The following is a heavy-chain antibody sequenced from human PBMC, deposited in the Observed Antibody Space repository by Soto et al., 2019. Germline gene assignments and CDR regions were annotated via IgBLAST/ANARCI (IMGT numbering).Heavy chain of an antibody. CDR3: ARDSSGFWSGYQPF. D-gene: IGHD3-3*01. CDR2: IKQDGSQV. V-gene: IGHV3-7*03. CDR1: GFIFSSYW. Sequence: EVQLVESGGGLVQPGGSLRLSCAASGFIFSSYWMTWVRQAPGKGLEWVATIKQDGSQVSYVDSVKGRFIISRDNAKNSLYLQMNSLRAGDTAFYYCARDSSGFWSGYQPFWGQGTLVTVSS. J-gene: IGHJ4*02.